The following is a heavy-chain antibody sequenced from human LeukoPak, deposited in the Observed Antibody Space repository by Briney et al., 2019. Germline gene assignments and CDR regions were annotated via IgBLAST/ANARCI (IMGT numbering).Heavy chain of an antibody. CDR1: GFTFRSYA. Sequence: SGGSLRLSCAASGFTFRSYAMSGVRQAPGKGLEWVAAISGRGGSTYYADSVKGRFTIPRDNSKDTLSLQLTSLRAEDTAVYYCAKARYSRTSGPRTLVTLSS. D-gene: IGHD6-13*01. J-gene: IGHJ5*02. CDR2: ISGRGGST. V-gene: IGHV3-23*01. CDR3: AKARYSRT.